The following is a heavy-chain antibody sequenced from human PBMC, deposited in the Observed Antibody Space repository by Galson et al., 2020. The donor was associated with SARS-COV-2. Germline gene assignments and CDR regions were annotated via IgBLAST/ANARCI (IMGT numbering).Heavy chain of an antibody. CDR3: ARVSTGDGDGYNYVGYFDY. D-gene: IGHD5-12*01. CDR1: GGSISSSSYY. CDR2: IYYSGST. J-gene: IGHJ4*02. Sequence: ASETLSLTCTVSGGSISSSSYYWGWIRQPPGKGLEWIGSIYYSGSTYYNPSLKSRVTISVDTSKNQFSLKLSSVTAADTAVYYCARVSTGDGDGYNYVGYFDYWGQGTLVTVSS. V-gene: IGHV4-39*07.